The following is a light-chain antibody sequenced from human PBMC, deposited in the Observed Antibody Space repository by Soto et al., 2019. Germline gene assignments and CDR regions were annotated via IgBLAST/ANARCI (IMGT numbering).Light chain of an antibody. Sequence: DIQMTQSPSTLSASVGDRVTITCRASQSISSWLAWYQQKPGQAPKLLIYAASSLESGVPSRFSGSGSGTEFTLTIRSLQPDYFATYYCQQYNSYSTWTFGQGTKLEIK. CDR1: QSISSW. J-gene: IGKJ1*01. CDR2: AAS. CDR3: QQYNSYSTWT. V-gene: IGKV1-5*01.